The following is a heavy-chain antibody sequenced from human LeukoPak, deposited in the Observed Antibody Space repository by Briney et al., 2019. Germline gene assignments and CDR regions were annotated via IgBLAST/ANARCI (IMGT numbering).Heavy chain of an antibody. V-gene: IGHV1-46*01. J-gene: IGHJ1*01. Sequence: ASVKVSCKASGYTFISYYMHWVRQAPGQGLEWMGIINPSGGSTSYAQKFQGRVTMTRDTSTSTVYMELSSLRSEDTAVYYCARQGYSSSWTGPEYFQHWGQGTLVTVSS. CDR2: INPSGGST. CDR3: ARQGYSSSWTGPEYFQH. D-gene: IGHD6-13*01. CDR1: GYTFISYY.